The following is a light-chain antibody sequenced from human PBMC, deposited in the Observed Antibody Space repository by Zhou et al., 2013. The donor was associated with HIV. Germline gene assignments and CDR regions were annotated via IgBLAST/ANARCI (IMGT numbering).Light chain of an antibody. CDR2: GAS. CDR3: QQYNNWPPLT. V-gene: IGKV3-15*01. Sequence: EIVMTQSPATLSVSPGERVTLSCRASQSVGSNLAWYQHKPGQAPRLVIYGASTRATGIPARFSGSGSGTEFTLSISSLQSEDFAVYYCQQYNNWPPLTFGGGTKVEIK. J-gene: IGKJ4*01. CDR1: QSVGSN.